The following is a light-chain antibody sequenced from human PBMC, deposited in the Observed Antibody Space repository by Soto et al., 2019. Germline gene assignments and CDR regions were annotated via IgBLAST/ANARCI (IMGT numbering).Light chain of an antibody. CDR1: QSVSSN. CDR3: QQYNNGPPWT. Sequence: VMTQSPATLSVSPGERATLSCRASQSVSSNLAWYQQKPGQAPRLLIYGASTMATGIPARFSGSGSGTEFTLTISSLQSEDFAVYYCQQYNNGPPWTFGQGTKVDIK. J-gene: IGKJ1*01. V-gene: IGKV3-15*01. CDR2: GAS.